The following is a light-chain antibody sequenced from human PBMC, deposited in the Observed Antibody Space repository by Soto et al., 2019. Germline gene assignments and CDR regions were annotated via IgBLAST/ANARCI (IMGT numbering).Light chain of an antibody. J-gene: IGKJ1*01. CDR1: QYIDTR. Sequence: EIELTQSPATLSSFPGDRVTISCRASQYIDTRLSWYQQKPVKSPSLLIYQASIRDAGIPARFSASGSGTDFTLTISDLQPEDFALYYCQQRKSWPGTFGEGTKVDIK. CDR2: QAS. V-gene: IGKV3-11*01. CDR3: QQRKSWPGT.